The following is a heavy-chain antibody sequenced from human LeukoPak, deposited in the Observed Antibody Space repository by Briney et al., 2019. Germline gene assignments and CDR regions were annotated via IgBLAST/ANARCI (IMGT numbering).Heavy chain of an antibody. D-gene: IGHD6-13*01. CDR2: IYYSGST. Sequence: PSETLSLTCTVSGGSISSSSYYWGWIRQPPGKGLEWIGSIYYSGSTYYNPSLKSRVTISVETSKNQFSLKLSSVTAADTAVYYCARDPGTFYYYYMDVWGKGTTVTVSS. CDR3: ARDPGTFYYYYMDV. J-gene: IGHJ6*03. CDR1: GGSISSSSYY. V-gene: IGHV4-39*07.